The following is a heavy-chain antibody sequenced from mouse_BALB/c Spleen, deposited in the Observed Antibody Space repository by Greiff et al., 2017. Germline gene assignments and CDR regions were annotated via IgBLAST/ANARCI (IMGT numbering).Heavy chain of an antibody. D-gene: IGHD2-14*01. Sequence: QVQLKESGAELAKPGASVKMSCKASGYTFTSYWMHWVKQRPGQGLEWIGYINPSTGYTEYNQKFKDKATLTADKSSSTAYTQLSSLTSEDSAVYYCARSRYDYYAMDYWGQGTSVTVSS. CDR2: INPSTGYT. J-gene: IGHJ4*01. CDR1: GYTFTSYW. V-gene: IGHV1-7*01. CDR3: ARSRYDYYAMDY.